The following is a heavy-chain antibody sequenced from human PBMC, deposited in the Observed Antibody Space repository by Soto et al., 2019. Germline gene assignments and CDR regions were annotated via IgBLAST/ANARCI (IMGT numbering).Heavy chain of an antibody. Sequence: GSGPTLVNPTQTLTLTCTFSGFSLSTSGMCVSLIRQPPGKALEWLALIDWDDDKYYSTSLKTRLTISKDTSKNQVVLTMTNMDPVDTATYYCARSQGYYDRFDYWGQGTLVTVYS. CDR1: GFSLSTSGMC. J-gene: IGHJ4*02. D-gene: IGHD3-22*01. CDR2: IDWDDDK. CDR3: ARSQGYYDRFDY. V-gene: IGHV2-70*01.